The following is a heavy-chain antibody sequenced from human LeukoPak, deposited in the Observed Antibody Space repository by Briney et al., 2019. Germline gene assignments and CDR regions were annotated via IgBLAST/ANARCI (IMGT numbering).Heavy chain of an antibody. CDR2: IIPILGIA. Sequence: GASVKVSCKASGGTFSSYAISWVRQAPGQGLEWMGRIIPILGIANYAQKFQGGVTITADKSTSTAYMELSSLRSEDTAVYYCARGLVVVAAYFDYWGQGTLVTVSS. V-gene: IGHV1-69*04. CDR3: ARGLVVVAAYFDY. D-gene: IGHD2-15*01. CDR1: GGTFSSYA. J-gene: IGHJ4*02.